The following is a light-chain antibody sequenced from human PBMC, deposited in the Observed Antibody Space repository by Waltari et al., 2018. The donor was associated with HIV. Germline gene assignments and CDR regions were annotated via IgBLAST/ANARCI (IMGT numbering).Light chain of an antibody. CDR2: WAS. J-gene: IGKJ4*01. Sequence: DIVMTQSPDSLAVSLGERATFNCRSSRTVWSNSDNRNYLAWYQQKTGQSPNVLIYWASTRQSGVPDRFSASGSGTNFSLTISSLQAADVAVYYCQQYYTVRPTFGGGTKVEIK. V-gene: IGKV4-1*01. CDR1: RTVWSNSDNRNY. CDR3: QQYYTVRPT.